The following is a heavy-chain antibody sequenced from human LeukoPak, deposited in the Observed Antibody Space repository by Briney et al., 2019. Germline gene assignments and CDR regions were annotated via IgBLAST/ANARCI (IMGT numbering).Heavy chain of an antibody. CDR2: IGSDNTP. Sequence: GRSLTLSCEASGFTFSAYAMTCVRQPPGQGLEWVSSIGSDNTPHYSASVKGRFAISRDNSKSMLFLQLNSLRAEDTALYVAMDVWGQGTTVTVSS. V-gene: IGHV3-23*05. J-gene: IGHJ6*02. CDR1: GFTFSAYA. CDR3: MDV. D-gene: IGHD5-12*01.